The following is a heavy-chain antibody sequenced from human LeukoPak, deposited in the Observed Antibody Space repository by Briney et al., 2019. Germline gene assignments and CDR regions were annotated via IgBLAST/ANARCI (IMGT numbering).Heavy chain of an antibody. Sequence: GGSLRLSCAASGFTFSSYSMNWVRQAPGKGLEWVSYISSSSSTIYYADSVKGRFTISRDNAENSLYLQMNSLRDEDTAVYYYARARYYYDSSGYYGEYYYYYYGMDVWGQGTTVTVSS. CDR3: ARARYYYDSSGYYGEYYYYYYGMDV. V-gene: IGHV3-48*02. J-gene: IGHJ6*02. CDR2: ISSSSSTI. D-gene: IGHD3-22*01. CDR1: GFTFSSYS.